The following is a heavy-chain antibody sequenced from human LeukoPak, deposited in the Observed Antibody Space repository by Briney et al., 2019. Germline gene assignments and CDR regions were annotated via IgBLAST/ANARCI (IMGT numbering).Heavy chain of an antibody. J-gene: IGHJ3*02. D-gene: IGHD1-26*01. Sequence: SETLSLTCAVSGGSISSSNWWSWVRQPPGKGLEWIGEIYHSGSTNYNPSLKSRVTILVDRSKNQFSLKLSSVTAADTAVYYCARDKREPRYAFDIWGQGTMVTVSS. CDR3: ARDKREPRYAFDI. CDR1: GGSISSSNW. CDR2: IYHSGST. V-gene: IGHV4-4*02.